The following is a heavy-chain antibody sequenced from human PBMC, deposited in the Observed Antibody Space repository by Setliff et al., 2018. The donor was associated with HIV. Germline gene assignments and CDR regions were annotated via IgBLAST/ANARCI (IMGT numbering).Heavy chain of an antibody. CDR2: ISGDNGNT. Sequence: ASVKVSCKTSGYTFISYGINWVRQAPGQGLEWMGWISGDNGNTKYAQKLQGRVTMTTDTSTSTAYMELRNLRSDDTAVYYCARVQVGDPYYSYYYMDVWGEGTTVTVS. CDR1: GYTFISYG. J-gene: IGHJ6*03. D-gene: IGHD2-8*02. CDR3: ARVQVGDPYYSYYYMDV. V-gene: IGHV1-18*01.